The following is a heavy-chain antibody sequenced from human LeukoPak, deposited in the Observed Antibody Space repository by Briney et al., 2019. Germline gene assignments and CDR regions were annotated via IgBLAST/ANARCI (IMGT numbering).Heavy chain of an antibody. CDR2: INHSGSA. D-gene: IGHD3-10*01. Sequence: PSETLSLTCAVYGGSFSGYYWSWIRQPPGKGLEWIGEINHSGSANYNPSLKSRVTISVDTSKNQFSLKLSSVTAADTAVYYCARVYFYGSGSLPWFDPWGQGTLVTISS. CDR1: GGSFSGYY. J-gene: IGHJ5*02. V-gene: IGHV4-34*01. CDR3: ARVYFYGSGSLPWFDP.